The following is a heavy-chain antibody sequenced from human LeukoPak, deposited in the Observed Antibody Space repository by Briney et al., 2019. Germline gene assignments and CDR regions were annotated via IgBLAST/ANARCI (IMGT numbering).Heavy chain of an antibody. CDR2: IKWKGSDT. Sequence: GGSLRLSCEASGFSFDDYAMIWVRQAPGKGLERVCDIKWKGSDTGYADSVKGRFTISRDNGKTSLFLEMHNLRAEDTALYFCARKTTTAYYYYMDIWGKGTTVIVSS. CDR1: GFSFDDYA. CDR3: ARKTTTAYYYYMDI. D-gene: IGHD1-1*01. V-gene: IGHV3-20*04. J-gene: IGHJ6*03.